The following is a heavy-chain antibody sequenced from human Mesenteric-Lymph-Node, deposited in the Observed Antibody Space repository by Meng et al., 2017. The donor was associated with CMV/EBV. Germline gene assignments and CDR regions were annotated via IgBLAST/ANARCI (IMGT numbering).Heavy chain of an antibody. D-gene: IGHD3-9*01. V-gene: IGHV4-34*01. CDR2: INHSGST. CDR3: ARGSSYDILTGYFDY. Sequence: QVEVHKWGAGLLKPSETLSVTCAVYGGSFSGYYWNWIRQSPEKGLEWIGEINHSGSTTYNPSFTSRIIISVDTSTNQISLNMSSVTAADTAVYYCARGSSYDILTGYFDYWGQGALVTV. J-gene: IGHJ4*02. CDR1: GGSFSGYY.